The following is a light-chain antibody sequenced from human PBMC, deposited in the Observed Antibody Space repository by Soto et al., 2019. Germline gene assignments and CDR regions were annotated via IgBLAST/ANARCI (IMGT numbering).Light chain of an antibody. CDR3: SSYTSSSTLDV. Sequence: QSALTQPASVSGSPGQSITISCTGTSSDVGGYNYVSWYQQHPGKAPKLMIYDVSNRHSGVSNRFSGAQSGNTASLTIAGLQAEDEADYYCSSYTSSSTLDVFGTGTKLTVL. CDR1: SSDVGGYNY. CDR2: DVS. J-gene: IGLJ1*01. V-gene: IGLV2-14*01.